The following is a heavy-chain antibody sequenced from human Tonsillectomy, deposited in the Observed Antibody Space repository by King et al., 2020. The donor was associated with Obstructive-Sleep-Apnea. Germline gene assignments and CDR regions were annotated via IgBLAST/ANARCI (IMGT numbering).Heavy chain of an antibody. J-gene: IGHJ5*02. CDR1: GYTFTGYY. CDR2: INPDSGGT. V-gene: IGHV1-2*02. CDR3: ARDFGRLWSSSTSSNRCDP. Sequence: VQLVESGAEVKKPGASVKVSCKTSGYTFTGYYMHWVRQAPGQGLEWMGWINPDSGGTNYAQKFQGRVTMTRDTAISTAYMGLSRLRSDDTAIYYCARDFGRLWSSSTSSNRCDPWGQGTLVTVSS. D-gene: IGHD2-2*01.